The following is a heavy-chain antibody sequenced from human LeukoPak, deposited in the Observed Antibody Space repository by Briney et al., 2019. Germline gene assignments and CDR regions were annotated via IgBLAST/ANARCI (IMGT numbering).Heavy chain of an antibody. D-gene: IGHD3-10*01. CDR2: IRYDGNNK. CDR3: ARWYGSGSYSAFDI. Sequence: GGSLRLSCGASGFTFSNYGMLWVRQAPGKGLEWVAFIRYDGNNKLYADSMKGRFTISRDNSKNTLYLQMNSLRAEDTAVYYCARWYGSGSYSAFDIWGQGTMVTVSS. V-gene: IGHV3-30*02. J-gene: IGHJ3*02. CDR1: GFTFSNYG.